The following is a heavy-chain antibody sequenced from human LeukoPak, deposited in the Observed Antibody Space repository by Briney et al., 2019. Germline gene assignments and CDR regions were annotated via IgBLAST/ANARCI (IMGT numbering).Heavy chain of an antibody. CDR2: IWFDGSNK. V-gene: IGHV3-33*01. CDR3: ARVGSDKDYGMDV. Sequence: GGSLRLSCAASGFTFSYYGMHWVRQAPGKGLEWVAVIWFDGSNKYYADSVKGRFSISRDSSKNTLYLQMNSLRAEDTAVYYCARVGSDKDYGMDVWGQGTTVTVSS. CDR1: GFTFSYYG. D-gene: IGHD2-15*01. J-gene: IGHJ6*02.